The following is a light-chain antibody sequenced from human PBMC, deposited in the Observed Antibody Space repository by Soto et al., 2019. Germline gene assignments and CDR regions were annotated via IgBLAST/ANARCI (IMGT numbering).Light chain of an antibody. CDR1: SSDVGGYNY. CDR2: EVN. J-gene: IGLJ1*01. Sequence: STLTQQAAAFGSAGQPVTISCTGTSSDVGGYNYVSWYQQHPGKAPKLMIYEVNKRPSGVPDRFSGSKSGNTASLTVSGLQAEDEADYYCSSYAGSRNVFGTGTKVAVL. CDR3: SSYAGSRNV. V-gene: IGLV2-8*01.